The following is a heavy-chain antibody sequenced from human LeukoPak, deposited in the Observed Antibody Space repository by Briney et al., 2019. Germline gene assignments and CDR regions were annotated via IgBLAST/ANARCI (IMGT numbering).Heavy chain of an antibody. D-gene: IGHD6-13*01. CDR2: ISYDGSIK. CDR1: GFTVSSNY. J-gene: IGHJ4*02. V-gene: IGHV3-30*03. Sequence: PGGSLRLSCAASGFTVSSNYMSWVRQAPGKGLEWVAVISYDGSIKYYAASVKGRFTISRDNSKNTLYLQMNGLRAEDTAVYYCAREGIAAAYSYFDYWGQGTLVTVSS. CDR3: AREGIAAAYSYFDY.